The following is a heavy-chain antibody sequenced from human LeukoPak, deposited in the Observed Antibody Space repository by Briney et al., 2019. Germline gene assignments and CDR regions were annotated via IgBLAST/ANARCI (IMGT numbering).Heavy chain of an antibody. D-gene: IGHD1-26*01. J-gene: IGHJ3*02. CDR3: ARRGGSYYPDAFDI. V-gene: IGHV5-51*01. Sequence: PGGSLRLSCKGSGYSFTSYWIGWVRQMPGKGLEWMGIMYPGDSDTSYSPSFQGQATISADKSISTAYLQWSSLKASDPAMYYCARRGGSYYPDAFDIWGQRTMVTVSS. CDR1: GYSFTSYW. CDR2: MYPGDSDT.